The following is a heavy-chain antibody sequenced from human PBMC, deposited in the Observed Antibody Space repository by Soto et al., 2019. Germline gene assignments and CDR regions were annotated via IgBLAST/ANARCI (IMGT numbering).Heavy chain of an antibody. J-gene: IGHJ4*02. V-gene: IGHV2-5*02. CDR1: GFSLSTSGVG. CDR3: ARDAVARQGFDS. CDR2: IYWDDDK. D-gene: IGHD5-12*01. Sequence: QITLKESGPTLVKPTQTLTLTCTFSGFSLSTSGVGVGWIRQPPGKALEWLALIYWDDDKRYSPSLKSRLTITKDASKYQLVLTMTNMDPVETATYYCARDAVARQGFDSWSQRTLVTVSS.